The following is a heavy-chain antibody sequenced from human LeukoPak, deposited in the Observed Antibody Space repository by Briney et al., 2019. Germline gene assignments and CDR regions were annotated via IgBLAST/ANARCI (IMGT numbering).Heavy chain of an antibody. CDR2: INHSGST. CDR1: GGSFSGYY. J-gene: IGHJ3*02. V-gene: IGHV4-34*01. Sequence: SETLSLTCAVYGGSFSGYYWSWIRQPPGKGLEWIGEINHSGSTSYNPSPKSRITISVDTSKNQFSLKLNSVPAADTAVYYCARGYDYVWGSYRSPRAFDIWGQGTMVTVSS. D-gene: IGHD3-16*02. CDR3: ARGYDYVWGSYRSPRAFDI.